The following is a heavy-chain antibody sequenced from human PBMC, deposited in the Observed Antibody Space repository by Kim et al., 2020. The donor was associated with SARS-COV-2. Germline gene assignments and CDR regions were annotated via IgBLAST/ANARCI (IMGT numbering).Heavy chain of an antibody. CDR1: GYTLTELS. V-gene: IGHV1-24*01. J-gene: IGHJ6*02. Sequence: ASVKVSCKVSGYTLTELSMHWVRQAPGKGLEWMGGFDPEDGETIYAQKFQGRVTMTEDTSTDTAYMELSSLRSEDTAVYYCATSLGATTYYYYGMDVWGQGTTVTVSS. D-gene: IGHD1-26*01. CDR2: FDPEDGET. CDR3: ATSLGATTYYYYGMDV.